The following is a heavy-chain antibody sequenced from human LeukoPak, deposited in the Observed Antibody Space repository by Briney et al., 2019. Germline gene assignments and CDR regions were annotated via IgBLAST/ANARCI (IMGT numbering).Heavy chain of an antibody. V-gene: IGHV3-23*01. J-gene: IGHJ5*02. CDR3: AREVRSGYSSSYNWFDP. D-gene: IGHD6-6*01. CDR1: GFTFSSYA. Sequence: GGSLRLSCAASGFTFSSYAMSWVRQAPGKGLEWVSGISGSGGSTYYADSVKGRFTISRDNSKNTLYLQMNSLRAEDTAVYYCAREVRSGYSSSYNWFDPWGQGTLVTVSS. CDR2: ISGSGGST.